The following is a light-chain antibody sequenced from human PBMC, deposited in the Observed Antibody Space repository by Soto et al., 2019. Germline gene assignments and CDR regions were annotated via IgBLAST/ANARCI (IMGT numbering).Light chain of an antibody. Sequence: QSALTQPASVSGSPGQSITISCTGTISEIGSHNLVSWYQQHPGKAPKLIIYEVTERPSGVSSRFSGSKAGNTASLTVSGLQADDEADYHCCSFAGSNPFPYVFGTGTKLTVL. CDR1: ISEIGSHNL. CDR3: CSFAGSNPFPYV. V-gene: IGLV2-23*02. CDR2: EVT. J-gene: IGLJ1*01.